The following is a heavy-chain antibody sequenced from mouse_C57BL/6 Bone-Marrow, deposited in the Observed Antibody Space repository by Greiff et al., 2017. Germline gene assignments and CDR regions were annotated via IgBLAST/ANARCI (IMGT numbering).Heavy chain of an antibody. CDR1: GYTFTDYY. CDR2: INPNNGGT. Sequence: EVQLQQSGPELVKPGASVKISCKASGYTFTDYYMNWVKQSHGKSLELIGDINPNNGGTSYNQKFKGKATLTVDKSSSTAYMELRSLTSEDSAVYYCAIRLRPAWFAYWGQGTLVTVSA. V-gene: IGHV1-26*01. CDR3: AIRLRPAWFAY. D-gene: IGHD2-2*01. J-gene: IGHJ3*01.